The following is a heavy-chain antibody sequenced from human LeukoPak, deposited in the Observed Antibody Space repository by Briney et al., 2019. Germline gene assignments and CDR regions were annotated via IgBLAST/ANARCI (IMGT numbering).Heavy chain of an antibody. CDR3: ARDPAEQQLVAGNYYYYYGMDV. CDR1: GFTFSSYA. D-gene: IGHD6-13*01. V-gene: IGHV3-23*01. CDR2: ISGSGDST. Sequence: PGGSLRLSCAASGFTFSSYAMSWVRQAPGKGLEWLSAISGSGDSTYYADSVKGRFTISRDNSKNTLYLQMNSLRAEDTAVYYCARDPAEQQLVAGNYYYYYGMDVWGQGTTVTVSS. J-gene: IGHJ6*02.